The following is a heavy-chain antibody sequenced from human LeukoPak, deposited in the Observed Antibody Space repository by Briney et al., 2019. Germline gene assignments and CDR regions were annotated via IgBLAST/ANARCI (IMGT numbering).Heavy chain of an antibody. D-gene: IGHD4-17*01. CDR2: INPNSGGT. Sequence: ASVKVSCKASGYTFTGYYMHWVRQAPGQGLEWMGRINPNSGGTNYAQKFQGRVTMTRDTSISTAYMELSRLRSDDTAVYYCARVHPPTMTTVTTGYFDYWGQGTLVTVSS. CDR3: ARVHPPTMTTVTTGYFDY. V-gene: IGHV1-2*06. CDR1: GYTFTGYY. J-gene: IGHJ4*02.